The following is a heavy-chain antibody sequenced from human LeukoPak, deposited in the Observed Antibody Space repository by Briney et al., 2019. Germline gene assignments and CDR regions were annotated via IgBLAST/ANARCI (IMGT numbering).Heavy chain of an antibody. CDR1: GFTFSSYG. V-gene: IGHV3-30*18. J-gene: IGHJ4*02. D-gene: IGHD2-2*01. CDR2: ISYDGSNK. Sequence: GRSLRLSCAASGFTFSSYGMHWVRLAPGKGLEWVAVISYDGSNKYYADSVKGRFTISRDNSKNTLYLQMNSLRAEDTAVYYCAKDSVVVPAALDYWGQGTLVTVSS. CDR3: AKDSVVVPAALDY.